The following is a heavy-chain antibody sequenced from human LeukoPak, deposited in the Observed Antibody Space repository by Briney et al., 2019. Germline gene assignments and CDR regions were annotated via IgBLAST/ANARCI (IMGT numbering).Heavy chain of an antibody. CDR1: GGSISSYY. V-gene: IGHV4-59*12. CDR3: ARILYSNNIDY. Sequence: SETLSLTGTVSGGSISSYYWSWIRQPPGKGLEWIGSIYYSGRTYYNPSLKSRVTISVDTSKNQFSLKLNSVTAADTAVYYCARILYSNNIDYWGQGTLVTVSS. J-gene: IGHJ4*02. CDR2: IYYSGRT. D-gene: IGHD2/OR15-2a*01.